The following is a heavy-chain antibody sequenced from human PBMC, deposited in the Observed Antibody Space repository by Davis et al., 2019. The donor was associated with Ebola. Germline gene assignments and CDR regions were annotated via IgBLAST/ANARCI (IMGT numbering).Heavy chain of an antibody. J-gene: IGHJ3*02. CDR1: GFSFSDSP. CDR2: ISPDGSDK. CDR3: VKTRSNWWNDALEI. Sequence: GESLKISCAVSGFSFSDSPMSWVRQAPGKVMEWVAVISPDGSDKNYADSGKGRFTISRDNSKNTLDLQMNSLRPEDTAVYYCVKTRSNWWNDALEIWGRGTMVIVSS. D-gene: IGHD2-8*02. V-gene: IGHV3-30*18.